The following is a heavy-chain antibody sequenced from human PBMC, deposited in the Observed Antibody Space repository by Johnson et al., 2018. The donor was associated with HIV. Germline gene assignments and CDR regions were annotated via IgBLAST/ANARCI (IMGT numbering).Heavy chain of an antibody. J-gene: IGHJ3*02. CDR1: GFTFSNYG. D-gene: IGHD3-10*01. CDR3: ASTGSGSDDAFDI. CDR2: IRYDGSNK. V-gene: IGHV3-30*02. Sequence: QVQLVESGGGVVQPGGSLRLSCAASGFTFSNYGMHWVRQAPGKGLEWVAFIRYDGSNKYYVDSVKGRFTISRDNSKNTLYLQMNSLRAEDTAVYYCASTGSGSDDAFDIWGQGTMVTVSS.